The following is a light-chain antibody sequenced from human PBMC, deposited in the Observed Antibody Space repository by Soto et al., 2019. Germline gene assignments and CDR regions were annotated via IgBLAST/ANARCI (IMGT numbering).Light chain of an antibody. Sequence: DIQMTQSPPTLSASVGERVTITCRASQGIRHYLAWYQQMPGKAPKLLIYGASTLQSGVPSRFSGSGSGTEFTLTISSLQPDDFGTYFCQHHNSYSQTFGQGTKVEIK. CDR1: QGIRHY. V-gene: IGKV1-5*01. CDR3: QHHNSYSQT. CDR2: GAS. J-gene: IGKJ1*01.